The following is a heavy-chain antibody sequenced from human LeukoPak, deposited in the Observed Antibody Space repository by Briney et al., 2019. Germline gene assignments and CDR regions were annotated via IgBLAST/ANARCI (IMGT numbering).Heavy chain of an antibody. D-gene: IGHD3-16*01. CDR2: INEDGSII. V-gene: IGHV3-74*01. Sequence: PGGSLRPSCAASGFTFSSYWMHWVRQVPGKGLVWVSRINEDGSIISYADSVKGRFTISRDNAKNTLYLQMNSLRAEDTAVYYCVRDLILMGTPGDDFDYWGQGTLVTVSS. CDR1: GFTFSSYW. CDR3: VRDLILMGTPGDDFDY. J-gene: IGHJ4*02.